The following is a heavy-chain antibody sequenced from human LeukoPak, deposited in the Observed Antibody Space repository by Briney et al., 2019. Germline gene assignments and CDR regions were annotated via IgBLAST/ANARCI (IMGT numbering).Heavy chain of an antibody. CDR1: GFTFSSYW. Sequence: GGSLRLSCAASGFTFSSYWMSWVRQAPGKGLEWVANIKQDGSEKYYLDSVRGRFTISRDNAKNSLYLQMNSLRAEDTAVYYCARDGATFSGYDWYYYMDVWGKGTTVTVSS. D-gene: IGHD5-12*01. CDR3: ARDGATFSGYDWYYYMDV. CDR2: IKQDGSEK. V-gene: IGHV3-7*01. J-gene: IGHJ6*03.